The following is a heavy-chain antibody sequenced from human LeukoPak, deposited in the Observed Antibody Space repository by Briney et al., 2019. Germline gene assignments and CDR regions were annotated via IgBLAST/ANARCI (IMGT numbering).Heavy chain of an antibody. CDR1: GFTFSSYS. CDR2: ISSSSSYI. Sequence: GGSLRPSCAASGFTFSSYSMNWVRQAPGKGLEWVSSISSSSSYIYYADSVKGRFTISRDNAKNSLYLQMNSLRAEDTAVYYCATPGRGAVDLLFDYWGQGTLVTVSS. J-gene: IGHJ4*02. D-gene: IGHD1-26*01. CDR3: ATPGRGAVDLLFDY. V-gene: IGHV3-21*01.